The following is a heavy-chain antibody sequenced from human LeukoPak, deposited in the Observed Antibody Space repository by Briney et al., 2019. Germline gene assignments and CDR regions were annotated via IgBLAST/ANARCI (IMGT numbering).Heavy chain of an antibody. CDR1: GFTFSDYY. CDR2: LSGSGASA. CDR3: AKGQDTYGHPFDY. D-gene: IGHD5-18*01. Sequence: GGSLRLSCAASGFTFSDYYMTWVRQALGKGLEWVSSLSGSGASAYYADSVKGRFIISRDNSKNTLYLQMNSLRAEDTAVYYCAKGQDTYGHPFDYWGQGTRVTVSS. J-gene: IGHJ4*02. V-gene: IGHV3-23*01.